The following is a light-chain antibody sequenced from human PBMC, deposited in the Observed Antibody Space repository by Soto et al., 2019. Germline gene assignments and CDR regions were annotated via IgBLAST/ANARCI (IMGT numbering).Light chain of an antibody. Sequence: DIQMTQSPSSLSASVGARVTITCRASQSISTYLNWYQQKAGKAPKLLIYSASSLHSGVPSKFTGSGSGTDFTRTISSLPTEGFATYYYQQNYSAYQTFGPGTKVDIK. V-gene: IGKV1-39*01. CDR1: QSISTY. CDR2: SAS. J-gene: IGKJ3*01. CDR3: QQNYSAYQT.